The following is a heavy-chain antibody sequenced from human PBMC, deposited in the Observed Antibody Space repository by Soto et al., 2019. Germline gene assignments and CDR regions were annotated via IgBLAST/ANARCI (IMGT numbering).Heavy chain of an antibody. CDR3: ARVGPNIQFFYYYTLDV. CDR2: IYYSGST. CDR1: GGSTSSYY. V-gene: IGHV4-59*12. Sequence: QVQLQESGPGLVKTLETLSLTCTVSGGSTSSYYWSWIRQPPGKRLEWIGYIYYSGSTNYNPSLKSRVDISIDTSKQQFSLKLSSVTVADTAVYYCARVGPNIQFFYYYTLDVWGQGTTVTVSS. J-gene: IGHJ6*02. D-gene: IGHD1-1*01.